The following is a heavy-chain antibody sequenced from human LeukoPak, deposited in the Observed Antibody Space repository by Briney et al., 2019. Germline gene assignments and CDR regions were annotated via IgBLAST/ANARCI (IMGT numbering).Heavy chain of an antibody. J-gene: IGHJ6*03. CDR1: GGSIRGFY. CDR2: IYYSGST. V-gene: IGHV4-59*01. CDR3: ARVGYSSSWHYYYYYMDV. Sequence: SETLSLTCTVSGGSIRGFYWSWIRQPPGQGLEWIGYIYYSGSTNYNPSLKSRVTISVDTSKNQFSLKLSSVTAADTAVYYCARVGYSSSWHYYYYYMDVWGKGTTVTVSS. D-gene: IGHD6-13*01.